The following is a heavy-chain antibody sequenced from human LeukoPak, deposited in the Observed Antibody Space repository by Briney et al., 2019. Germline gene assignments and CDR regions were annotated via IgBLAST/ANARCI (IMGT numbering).Heavy chain of an antibody. CDR2: VNPSGGST. D-gene: IGHD3-22*01. J-gene: IGHJ4*02. Sequence: AASVKVSCKASGYTFTSYYIHWVRHAPGQGLEWMGIVNPSGGSTSYAQKFQGRVTMTRDTSTSTVYMELSSLRSEDTAMYYCARGSPGYYDSSGYSNYWGQGTLVTVSS. CDR3: ARGSPGYYDSSGYSNY. V-gene: IGHV1-46*01. CDR1: GYTFTSYY.